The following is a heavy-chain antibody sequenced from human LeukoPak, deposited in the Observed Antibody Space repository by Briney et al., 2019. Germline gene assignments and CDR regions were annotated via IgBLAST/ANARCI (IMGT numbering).Heavy chain of an antibody. D-gene: IGHD3-22*01. CDR2: ISAYNGDT. Sequence: GASVKVSCKASGYTFTSYVISWVRQAPGQGLEWMGWISAYNGDTKYAQMVQDRVTMTTDTSTSTAYMELRSLRSDDTAVYYCARDSPPNYSDSSGYYSDAFDIWGQGTMVTVSS. CDR1: GYTFTSYV. J-gene: IGHJ3*02. CDR3: ARDSPPNYSDSSGYYSDAFDI. V-gene: IGHV1-18*01.